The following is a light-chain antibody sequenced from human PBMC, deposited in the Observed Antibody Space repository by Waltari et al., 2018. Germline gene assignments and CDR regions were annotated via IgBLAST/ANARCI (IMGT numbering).Light chain of an antibody. V-gene: IGKV1-39*01. Sequence: DIQVTQSPSSLSASVGDRVTIPCRTSQNIRNYLNWYQQNPGKAPKLLIYAASSLHSDVQSRFSGSGSGADFTLTISSLQPEDYGTYYCQQGYSRVTFGQGTRLEIK. CDR3: QQGYSRVT. CDR2: AAS. CDR1: QNIRNY. J-gene: IGKJ5*01.